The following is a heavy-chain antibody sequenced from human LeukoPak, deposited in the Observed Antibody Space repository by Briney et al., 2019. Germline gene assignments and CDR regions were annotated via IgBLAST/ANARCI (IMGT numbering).Heavy chain of an antibody. CDR2: IYPGDSDT. Sequence: GESLKISCRGSGYTFTSYCIAWVRQLPGKGLEWMGIIYPGDSDTRYSPSFQGQVTISADKSISTAYLQWSSLKASDTAIYYCARQYSYGPVYVLDVWGQGTTVTVSS. CDR1: GYTFTSYC. CDR3: ARQYSYGPVYVLDV. V-gene: IGHV5-51*01. J-gene: IGHJ6*02. D-gene: IGHD5-18*01.